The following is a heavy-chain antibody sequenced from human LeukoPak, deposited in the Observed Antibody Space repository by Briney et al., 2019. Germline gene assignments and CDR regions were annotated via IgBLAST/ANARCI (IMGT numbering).Heavy chain of an antibody. V-gene: IGHV3-74*01. D-gene: IGHD6-6*01. CDR2: INSDGSST. CDR3: ARDSSSSSVDC. Sequence: GGSLRLSCAASGFTFSSYAMSWVRQAPGKGLVWVSRINSDGSSTSYADSVKGRFTISRDNAKNTLYLQMNSLRAEDTAVYYCARDSSSSSVDCWGQGTLVTVSS. J-gene: IGHJ4*02. CDR1: GFTFSSYA.